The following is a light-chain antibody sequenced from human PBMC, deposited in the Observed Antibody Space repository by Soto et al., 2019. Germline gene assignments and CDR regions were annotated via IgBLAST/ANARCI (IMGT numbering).Light chain of an antibody. Sequence: DIVMTQSPDSLAVSLGERATINCKSSQSVLYSSNNKNYLGWYQQKPGQSPNLLSYWASTRESGVPDRFSGSGSGTEFTLTISSLQAEDVAVYYCQQYYSITYTFGQGTKLEIK. CDR2: WAS. CDR1: QSVLYSSNNKNY. CDR3: QQYYSITYT. V-gene: IGKV4-1*01. J-gene: IGKJ2*01.